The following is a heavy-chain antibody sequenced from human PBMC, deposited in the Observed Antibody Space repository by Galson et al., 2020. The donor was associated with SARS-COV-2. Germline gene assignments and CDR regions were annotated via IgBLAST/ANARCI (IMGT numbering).Heavy chain of an antibody. CDR2: ISNNNSTI. D-gene: IGHD2-15*01. J-gene: IGHJ6*02. Sequence: GESLRLSCAAYGFPFSDYSISWIRPAPGKGLEWVSYISNNNSTIYYADSVKGRFTISRDNAKNSLYLQMNSLRAEDTAVYYCARDLYCRGGNCHAYGMDVWGQGTTVTVSS. V-gene: IGHV3-11*01. CDR3: ARDLYCRGGNCHAYGMDV. CDR1: GFPFSDYS.